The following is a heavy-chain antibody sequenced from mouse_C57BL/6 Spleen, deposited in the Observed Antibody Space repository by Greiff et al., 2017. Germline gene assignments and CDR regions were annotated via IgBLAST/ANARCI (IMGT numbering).Heavy chain of an antibody. V-gene: IGHV1-53*01. CDR1: GYTFTSYW. CDR2: INPSNGGT. Sequence: QVQLQQPGTELVKPGASVKLSCKASGYTFTSYWTHWVKQRPGQGLEWIGNINPSNGGTNYNEKFKSKATLTVDKSSSTAYMQLSSLTSENSAVYYCARGGFITTVVVDYWGQGTTLTVSS. CDR3: ARGGFITTVVVDY. D-gene: IGHD1-1*01. J-gene: IGHJ2*01.